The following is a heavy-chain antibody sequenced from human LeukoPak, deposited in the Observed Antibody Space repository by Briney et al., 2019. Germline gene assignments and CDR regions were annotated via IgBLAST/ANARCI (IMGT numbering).Heavy chain of an antibody. V-gene: IGHV4-34*01. Sequence: KPSETLSLTCAVYGGSFSGYYWSWIRQPPEKGLEWIGEINHSGSTNYNPSLKSRFTISVDTSQNQFSLKLSSVTAADTAVYYCARAGLYGFWSGYIYWGQGTLVTVSS. CDR2: INHSGST. J-gene: IGHJ4*02. CDR1: GGSFSGYY. CDR3: ARAGLYGFWSGYIY. D-gene: IGHD3-3*01.